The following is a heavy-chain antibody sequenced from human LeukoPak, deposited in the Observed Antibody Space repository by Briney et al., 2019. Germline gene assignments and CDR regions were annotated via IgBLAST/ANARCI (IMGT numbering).Heavy chain of an antibody. CDR2: INSDGSST. D-gene: IGHD3-16*01. CDR3: ARDATWVPPYYYYGMDF. CDR1: GFSFSSYW. V-gene: IGHV3-74*01. Sequence: GGSLRLSCAASGFSFSSYWMHWVRQAPGKELVWVSRINSDGSSTSYADSVKGRFTISRDNAKNTLYLQMNSLRAEDTAVYYCARDATWVPPYYYYGMDFWGQGTTVTVSS. J-gene: IGHJ6*02.